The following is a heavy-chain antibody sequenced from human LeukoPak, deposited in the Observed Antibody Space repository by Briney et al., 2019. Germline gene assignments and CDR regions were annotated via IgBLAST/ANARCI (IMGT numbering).Heavy chain of an antibody. Sequence: ASVKVSCKASGYTFTSQYMHWMRQAPGQGLEWMGIINPSGGSTSYAQKFQGRVTMTRDTSTSTVYMELSSLRSEDTAVYYCARVADYGSGSYYSDYWGQGTLVTVSS. J-gene: IGHJ4*02. CDR2: INPSGGST. D-gene: IGHD3-10*01. CDR1: GYTFTSQY. CDR3: ARVADYGSGSYYSDY. V-gene: IGHV1-46*01.